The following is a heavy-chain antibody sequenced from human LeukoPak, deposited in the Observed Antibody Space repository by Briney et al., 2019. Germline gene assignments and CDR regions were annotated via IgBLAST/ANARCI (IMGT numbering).Heavy chain of an antibody. CDR2: INAGNGNT. J-gene: IGHJ4*02. Sequence: ASVKVSCKASGYTFTSYAMHWVRQAPGQRLEWMGWINAGNGNTKYSQKFQGRVTITRDTSASTAYMELSSLRSEDTAVYYCARDRIAVASTGCFDYWGQGTLVTVSS. D-gene: IGHD6-19*01. V-gene: IGHV1-3*01. CDR3: ARDRIAVASTGCFDY. CDR1: GYTFTSYA.